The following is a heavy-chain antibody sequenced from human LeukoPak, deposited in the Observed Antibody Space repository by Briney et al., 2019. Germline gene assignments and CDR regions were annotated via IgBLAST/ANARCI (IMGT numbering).Heavy chain of an antibody. V-gene: IGHV4-4*02. CDR1: GASIDSHSW. CDR3: ARENWGGFDY. D-gene: IGHD7-27*01. Sequence: SETLSLTCAVSGASIDSHSWWSWVRQPPGKGLEWIGKIYPSGSKNYNPSLKSRVTISVDKSKNQFSLKLSSVTAADTAVYFCARENWGGFDYWGQGTLVTVSS. CDR2: IYPSGSK. J-gene: IGHJ4*02.